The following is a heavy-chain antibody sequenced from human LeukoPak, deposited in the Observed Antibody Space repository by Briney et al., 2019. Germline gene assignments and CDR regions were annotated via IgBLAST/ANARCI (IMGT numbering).Heavy chain of an antibody. D-gene: IGHD4-17*01. Sequence: KPSETLSLTCGVPGTSFTSYYWSWIRQTPGKGLEWIGEVNHSGYTNMNPSLKSRVTISVDTSKNQFSLMMTSVTAADTAVYFCARMTTGHDYWGQGTLATVSS. CDR2: VNHSGYT. CDR3: ARMTTGHDY. CDR1: GTSFTSYY. V-gene: IGHV4-34*01. J-gene: IGHJ4*02.